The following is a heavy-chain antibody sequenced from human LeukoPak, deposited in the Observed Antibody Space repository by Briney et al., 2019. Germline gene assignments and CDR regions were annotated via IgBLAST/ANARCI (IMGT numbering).Heavy chain of an antibody. CDR1: GYTFTGYY. CDR2: INPNSGGT. D-gene: IGHD1-7*01. Sequence: GASVKVSCKASGYTFTGYYMHWVRQAPGQGLEWMGWINPNSGGTNYAQKFQGRVTMTRDTSISTAYMELSRLRSDDTAVYYCARGALYNWNYVLFDYWGQGTLDTVSS. CDR3: ARGALYNWNYVLFDY. V-gene: IGHV1-2*02. J-gene: IGHJ4*02.